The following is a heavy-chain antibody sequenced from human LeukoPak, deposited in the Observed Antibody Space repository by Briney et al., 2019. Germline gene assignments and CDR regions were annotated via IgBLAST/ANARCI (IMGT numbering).Heavy chain of an antibody. CDR1: GLTFSNAW. CDR3: TTDFQSVYCANGVCYFPY. CDR2: SKSKSDGGPT. Sequence: PRGSLRLSCAASGLTFSNAWMSWVRQAPGPGLEWVGRSKSKSDGGPTDYAAPVEGRFTISRDDSKNTLYLQMNSLKTEDTGIYYCTTDFQSVYCANGVCYFPYWGQGTLVTVSS. V-gene: IGHV3-15*01. J-gene: IGHJ4*02. D-gene: IGHD2-8*01.